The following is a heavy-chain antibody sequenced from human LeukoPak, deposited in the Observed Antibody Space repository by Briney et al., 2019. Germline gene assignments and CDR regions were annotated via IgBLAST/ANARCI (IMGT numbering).Heavy chain of an antibody. CDR1: AFTFRTYW. CDR2: ISNVYNYT. D-gene: IGHD4-11*01. Sequence: GGCLRLSCAASAFTFRTYWMSWVRQAPGKGLEWVSYISNVYNYTNYADSVKGRFAISRDNSKNTLYLQMNSLRAEDTALYYCAKAHYRNLPYYFYAMDVWGQGTTVTVSS. V-gene: IGHV3-11*05. J-gene: IGHJ6*02. CDR3: AKAHYRNLPYYFYAMDV.